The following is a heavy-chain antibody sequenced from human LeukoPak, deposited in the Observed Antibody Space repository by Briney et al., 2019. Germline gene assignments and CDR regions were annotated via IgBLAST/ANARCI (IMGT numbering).Heavy chain of an antibody. V-gene: IGHV4-38-2*02. Sequence: SETLSLTCTVSGYSISSGYYWGWMWPPPGKGLEWIGSIYHSGSTHYNPSLKSRLTISVDTSKNQFSLKLSTVTAADTAVYYCAREAGGYGGNENYYYMDVWGKGTTVTVSS. J-gene: IGHJ6*03. CDR1: GYSISSGYY. D-gene: IGHD5-12*01. CDR2: IYHSGST. CDR3: AREAGGYGGNENYYYMDV.